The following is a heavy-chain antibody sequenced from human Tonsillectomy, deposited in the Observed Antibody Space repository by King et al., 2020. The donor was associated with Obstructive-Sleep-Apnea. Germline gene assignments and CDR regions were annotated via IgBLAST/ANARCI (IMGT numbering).Heavy chain of an antibody. V-gene: IGHV7-4-1*02. J-gene: IGHJ6*02. CDR2: INTNTGNQ. CDR1: EYSFSNYA. CDR3: ARSSSGNIVVVPADNCHHGMDV. D-gene: IGHD2-2*01. Sequence: VQLVESGSQLKKPGASVKVSCKASEYSFSNYAMNWVRQAPGQGLEWMGWINTNTGNQAYAQGFTVRFVFSLDTSVSTAYLQISSLNAEDTAVYFCARSSSGNIVVVPADNCHHGMDVWGQGTTVTVSS.